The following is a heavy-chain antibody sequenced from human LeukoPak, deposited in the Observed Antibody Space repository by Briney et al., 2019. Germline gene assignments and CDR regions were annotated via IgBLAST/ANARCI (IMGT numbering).Heavy chain of an antibody. CDR1: GGSISSGDYY. J-gene: IGHJ5*02. CDR2: IYYSGST. D-gene: IGHD5-24*01. Sequence: TLSLTCTVSGGSISSGDYYWSWIRQPPGEGLEWIGYIYYSGSTYYNPSLKSRVTISVDTSKNQFSLKLSSVTAADTAVYYCAHGDGYNSDWFDPWGQGTLVTVSS. V-gene: IGHV4-30-4*01. CDR3: AHGDGYNSDWFDP.